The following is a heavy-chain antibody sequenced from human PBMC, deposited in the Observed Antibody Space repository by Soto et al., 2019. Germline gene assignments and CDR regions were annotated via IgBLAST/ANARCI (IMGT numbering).Heavy chain of an antibody. D-gene: IGHD3-9*01. CDR2: IFYSGST. J-gene: IGHJ5*02. CDR1: GGSISSSSYY. Sequence: SETLSLTCTVSGGSISSSSYYWGWIRQPPGKGLEWIGSIFYSGSTYYNPSLKSRVTISVDTSKNQFSLKLSSVTAADTAVYYCARDKANYDILTGPFPPGWFDPWGQGTLVT. CDR3: ARDKANYDILTGPFPPGWFDP. V-gene: IGHV4-39*07.